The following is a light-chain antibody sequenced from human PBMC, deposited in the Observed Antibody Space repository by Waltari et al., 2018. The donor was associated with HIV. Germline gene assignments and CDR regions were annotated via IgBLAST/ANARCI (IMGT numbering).Light chain of an antibody. CDR3: QAWYRSDDPIF. J-gene: IGLJ2*01. CDR1: NIGTKS. V-gene: IGLV3-21*03. Sequence: SYVLTQPPSVSVAPGKTATITCGGDNIGTKSVQWYQQRPGQSPVLVGYHDNNQPSEVLRGLGGYNPEDTANLTIRRVEAGDEADYFCQAWYRSDDPIFFGGGTQLTVL. CDR2: HDN.